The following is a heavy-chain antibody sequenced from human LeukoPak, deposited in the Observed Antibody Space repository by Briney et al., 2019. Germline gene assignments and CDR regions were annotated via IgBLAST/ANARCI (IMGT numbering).Heavy chain of an antibody. D-gene: IGHD3-10*01. CDR3: ARQQRRGGSGELDY. Sequence: SETLSLTCTVSGGSISSYYWSWIRQPPGKGLEWIGYIYYSGSTNYNPSLKSRVTISVDTPKNQFSLNLTSVTAADTAVYYCARQQRRGGSGELDYWGQGALVTVSS. V-gene: IGHV4-59*01. CDR1: GGSISSYY. CDR2: IYYSGST. J-gene: IGHJ4*02.